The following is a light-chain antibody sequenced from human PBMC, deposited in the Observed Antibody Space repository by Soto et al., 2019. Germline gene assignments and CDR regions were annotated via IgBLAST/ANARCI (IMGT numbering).Light chain of an antibody. CDR2: GAS. CDR3: QQYNNWPPDRT. CDR1: QSVSSN. J-gene: IGKJ1*01. V-gene: IGKV3-15*01. Sequence: EIVMTQSPATLSVSPGERATLSCRASQSVSSNLAGYQQKPGQAPRLLTYGASTRATGIPARFSGSGSGTEFTLTISSLQSEDFAIYFCQQYNNWPPDRTFGQGTKVEIK.